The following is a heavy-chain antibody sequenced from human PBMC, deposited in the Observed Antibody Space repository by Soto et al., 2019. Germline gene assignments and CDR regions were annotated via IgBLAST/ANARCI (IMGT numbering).Heavy chain of an antibody. J-gene: IGHJ4*02. Sequence: ASETLSLTCTVSGGSISSYYWSWIRQPPGKGLEWIGYIYYSGSTNYNPSLKSRVTISVDTSKNQFSLKLSSVTAADTAVYYCARSFYDFWSGYYSAYYFDYWGQGTLVTVSS. CDR2: IYYSGST. CDR1: GGSISSYY. V-gene: IGHV4-59*01. D-gene: IGHD3-3*01. CDR3: ARSFYDFWSGYYSAYYFDY.